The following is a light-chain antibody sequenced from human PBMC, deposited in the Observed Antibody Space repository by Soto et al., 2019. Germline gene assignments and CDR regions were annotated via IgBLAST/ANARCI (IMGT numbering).Light chain of an antibody. CDR3: AAWDDSLKGWV. J-gene: IGLJ3*02. CDR2: ANN. Sequence: QSVLNQPPSASGTPGPRVTLSCSGSSSNFGSEHFNWYQQVPGTAPKLLIYANNQRPSGVPYRFSGSKAGTSASLDIGGLQSEDEADYYCAAWDDSLKGWVFGGGTKLTVL. CDR1: SSNFGSEH. V-gene: IGLV1-44*01.